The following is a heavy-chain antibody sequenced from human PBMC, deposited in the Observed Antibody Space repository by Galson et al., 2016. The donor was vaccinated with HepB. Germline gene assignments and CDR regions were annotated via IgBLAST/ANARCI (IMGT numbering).Heavy chain of an antibody. CDR3: VRCREDLLPYFAMDV. CDR2: ISTTSAYT. Sequence: SLRLSCAASGFVLRNYSMNWVRQAPGKGLEWISSISTTSAYTYSADSMKGRFTISRDNAKNSLYLEMRSLRVEDTAVYFCVRCREDLLPYFAMDVWGRGTTVTVSS. D-gene: IGHD2-8*01. J-gene: IGHJ6*02. CDR1: GFVLRNYS. V-gene: IGHV3-21*01.